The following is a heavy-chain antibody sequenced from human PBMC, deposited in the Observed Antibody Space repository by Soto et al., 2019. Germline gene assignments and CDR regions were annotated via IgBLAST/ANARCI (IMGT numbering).Heavy chain of an antibody. CDR1: GFTFSSYS. CDR2: ISSSSSYI. J-gene: IGHJ6*02. V-gene: IGHV3-21*01. Sequence: GGSLRLSCAASGFTFSSYSMNWVRQAPGKGLEWVSSISSSSSYIYYADSVKGRFTISRDNAKNSLYLQMNSLRAEDTAVYYCARDHIPYCTNGVCPYYGMDVWGQGTTVTVSS. D-gene: IGHD2-8*01. CDR3: ARDHIPYCTNGVCPYYGMDV.